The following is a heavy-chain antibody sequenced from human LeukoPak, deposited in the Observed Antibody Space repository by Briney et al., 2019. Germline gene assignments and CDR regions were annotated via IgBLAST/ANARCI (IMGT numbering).Heavy chain of an antibody. CDR3: AKDGYYDTLYYFDY. CDR2: INGSGGST. CDR1: GFTFSSYA. V-gene: IGHV3-23*01. D-gene: IGHD3-22*01. J-gene: IGHJ4*02. Sequence: QTGGSLRLSCAASGFTFSSYAMSWVRQAPGKGLEWVSAINGSGGSTYYADSVKGRFTISRDNSKNTLYLQMNSLRAEDTAVYYCAKDGYYDTLYYFDYWGQGTLVTVSS.